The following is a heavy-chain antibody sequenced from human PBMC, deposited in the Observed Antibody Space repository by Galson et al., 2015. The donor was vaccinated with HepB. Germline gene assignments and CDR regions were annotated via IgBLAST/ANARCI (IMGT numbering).Heavy chain of an antibody. J-gene: IGHJ4*02. Sequence: SLRLSCAASGFTFGGYGMHWVRQAPGKGLEWVGVIWYDGSNQHYADSVKGRFTISRDNSKNILYLQMNSLRAEDTAVYYCAREGRITVTIFYYWGQGSLVTVSS. CDR1: GFTFGGYG. CDR3: AREGRITVTIFYY. CDR2: IWYDGSNQ. D-gene: IGHD4-17*01. V-gene: IGHV3-33*01.